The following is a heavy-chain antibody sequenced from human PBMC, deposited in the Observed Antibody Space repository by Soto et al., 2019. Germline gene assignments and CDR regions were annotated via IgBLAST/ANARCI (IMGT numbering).Heavy chain of an antibody. Sequence: QVQLEESGGGLVEPGGSLRLSCAASGFRVSDNYMTWIRQAPGKGLECVSYISSSGGYTHYANSAKGRFTISKDNAKNDLSLQMDRLRGDDTAVYSCARSTVRSHALRSVFGLNVWGQGTTVTVSS. CDR3: ARSTVRSHALRSVFGLNV. D-gene: IGHD1-1*01. J-gene: IGHJ6*02. V-gene: IGHV3-11*06. CDR1: GFRVSDNY. CDR2: ISSSGGYT.